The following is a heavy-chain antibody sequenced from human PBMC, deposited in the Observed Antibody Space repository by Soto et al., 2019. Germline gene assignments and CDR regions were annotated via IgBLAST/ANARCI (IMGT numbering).Heavy chain of an antibody. CDR2: IYHSGST. V-gene: IGHV4-4*02. J-gene: IGHJ6*02. D-gene: IGHD6-6*01. CDR1: GGSISSSNW. Sequence: PSETLSLTCAVSGGSISSSNWWSWVRQPPGKGLEWIGEIYHSGSTNYNPSLKSRVTISVDKSKNQFSLKLSSVTAADTAVYYCARDTRLYSSSAINGNYYYYGMDVWGQGTTVTVSS. CDR3: ARDTRLYSSSAINGNYYYYGMDV.